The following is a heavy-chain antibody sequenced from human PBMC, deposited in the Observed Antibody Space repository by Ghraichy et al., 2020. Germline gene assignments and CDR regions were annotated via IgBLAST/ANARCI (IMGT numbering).Heavy chain of an antibody. CDR3: ARMDHYDSSGYPKDYYYYGMDV. CDR2: IIPIFGTA. Sequence: SVKVSCKASGGTFSSYAISWVRQAPGQGLEWMGGIIPIFGTANYAQKFQGRVTITADESTSTAYMELSSLRSEDTAVYYCARMDHYDSSGYPKDYYYYGMDVWGQGTTVTVSS. D-gene: IGHD3-22*01. J-gene: IGHJ6*02. CDR1: GGTFSSYA. V-gene: IGHV1-69*13.